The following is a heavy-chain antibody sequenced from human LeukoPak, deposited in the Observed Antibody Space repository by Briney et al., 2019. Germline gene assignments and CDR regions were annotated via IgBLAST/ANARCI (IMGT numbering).Heavy chain of an antibody. D-gene: IGHD2-15*01. V-gene: IGHV3-21*01. Sequence: GGSLRLSCAASGFTFSSYSMNWVRQAPGKGLEWVSSISSSSSYIYYADSVKGRFTIPRDNAKNPLYLQMNSLRAEDTAVYYSARGLGPHGSRDYWGQGTLVTVSS. J-gene: IGHJ4*02. CDR2: ISSSSSYI. CDR3: ARGLGPHGSRDY. CDR1: GFTFSSYS.